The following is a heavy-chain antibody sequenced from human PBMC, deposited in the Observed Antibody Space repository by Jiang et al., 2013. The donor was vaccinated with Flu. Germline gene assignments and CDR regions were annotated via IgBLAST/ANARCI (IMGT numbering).Heavy chain of an antibody. V-gene: IGHV5-51*01. CDR2: IYPGDSDT. CDR1: GYSFTSYW. D-gene: IGHD3-10*01. CDR3: ARLPITMVRGVYYYYYGMDV. Sequence: PGESLKISCKGSGYSFTSYWIGWVRQMPGKGLEWMGIIYPGDSDTRYSPSFQGQVTISADKSISTAYLQWSSLKASDTAMYYCARLPITMVRGVYYYYYGMDVWGQGTTVTVSS. J-gene: IGHJ6*02.